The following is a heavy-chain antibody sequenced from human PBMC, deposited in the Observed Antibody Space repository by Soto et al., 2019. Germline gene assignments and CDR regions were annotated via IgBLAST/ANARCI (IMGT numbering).Heavy chain of an antibody. V-gene: IGHV1-18*01. D-gene: IGHD2-2*01. J-gene: IGHJ5*02. CDR2: ISAYNGNT. Sequence: QVQLVQSGAEVKKPGASVKVSCKASGYTFTSYGISWVRQAPGQGLEWMGWISAYNGNTNYAQKLQGRVTMTTDTSTSTAYMGLRSLRSDDTAVYYCARDHLLGAEGYCSSTSCYDWFDPWGQGTLVTVSS. CDR1: GYTFTSYG. CDR3: ARDHLLGAEGYCSSTSCYDWFDP.